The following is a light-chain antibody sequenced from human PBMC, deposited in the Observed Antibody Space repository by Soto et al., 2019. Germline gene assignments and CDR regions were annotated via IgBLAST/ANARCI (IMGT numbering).Light chain of an antibody. CDR2: DVS. Sequence: QSVLTQPASVSGSPGQSITISCTGTSSDVGGYNFVSWYQQHPGKAPKLMIYDVSNRPSGVSNRFSGSKSSNTASLTISGLQAEDEADYYCSSYTSSSTLPLFGTGTKLTVL. J-gene: IGLJ1*01. CDR1: SSDVGGYNF. CDR3: SSYTSSSTLPL. V-gene: IGLV2-14*01.